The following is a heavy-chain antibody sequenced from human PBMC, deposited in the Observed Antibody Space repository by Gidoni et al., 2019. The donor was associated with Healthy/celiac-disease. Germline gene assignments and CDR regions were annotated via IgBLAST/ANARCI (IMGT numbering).Heavy chain of an antibody. V-gene: IGHV4-34*01. Sequence: QVQLQQWDAGLLKHSETLSLTCAVSGGSFSVSYWSWIRKPTGKGLEWIGEINHSVSTTYNPSLKSRVTRSVDTSKNQFSLKLSSVTAADTAVYYCASLLNWPTPGSFDYWGQGTLVTVSS. CDR1: GGSFSVSY. D-gene: IGHD1-20*01. J-gene: IGHJ4*02. CDR2: INHSVST. CDR3: ASLLNWPTPGSFDY.